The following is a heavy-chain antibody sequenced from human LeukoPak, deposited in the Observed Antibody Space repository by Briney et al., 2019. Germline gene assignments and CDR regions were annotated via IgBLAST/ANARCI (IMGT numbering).Heavy chain of an antibody. CDR1: GGSISSYY. J-gene: IGHJ6*02. CDR2: IYTSGST. Sequence: SETLSLTCTVSGGSISSYYWSWIRQPAGKGLEWIGRIYTSGSTNYNPSLKSRVTMSVDTSKNQFSLKLSSVTAADTTVYYCARDLFGPGGRGYYGMDVWGQGTTVTVSS. D-gene: IGHD3-16*01. CDR3: ARDLFGPGGRGYYGMDV. V-gene: IGHV4-4*07.